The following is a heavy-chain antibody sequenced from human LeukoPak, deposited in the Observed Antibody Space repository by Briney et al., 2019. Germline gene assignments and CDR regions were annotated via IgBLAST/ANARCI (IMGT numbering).Heavy chain of an antibody. CDR3: ARAPSRNSGSYWYYFDY. J-gene: IGHJ4*02. CDR2: IYYSGSA. D-gene: IGHD1-26*01. CDR1: GGSIRSDY. V-gene: IGHV4-59*01. Sequence: PSETLSLTCTVSGGSIRSDYWSWSWLRPQPGQGRGGYIYYSGSATSNPSLKSRVTISVATAKNQFSLTLSSVTAADTVVYYCARAPSRNSGSYWYYFDYWGQGTLVTVSS.